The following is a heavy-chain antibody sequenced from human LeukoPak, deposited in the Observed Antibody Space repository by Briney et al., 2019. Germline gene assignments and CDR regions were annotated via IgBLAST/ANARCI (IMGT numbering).Heavy chain of an antibody. V-gene: IGHV4-38-2*02. CDR2: IYHSGST. J-gene: IGHJ4*02. CDR3: ARDLSHFWSGYKFDY. Sequence: PSETLSLTCTVSGYSISSGYYWGWIRQPPGKGLEWIGSIYHSGSTYYNPSLKSRVTISVDTSKNQFSLKLSSVTAADTAVYYCARDLSHFWSGYKFDYWGQGTLVTVSS. CDR1: GYSISSGYY. D-gene: IGHD3-3*02.